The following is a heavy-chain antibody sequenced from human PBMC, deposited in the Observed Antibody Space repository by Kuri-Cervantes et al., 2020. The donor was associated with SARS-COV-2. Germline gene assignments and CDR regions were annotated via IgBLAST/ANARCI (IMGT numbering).Heavy chain of an antibody. Sequence: GSLRLSCAVSGWSFSGYYWSWIRQPAGKGLEWIGRIYTSGSTNYNPSLKSRVTMSVDTSKNQFSLKLSSVTAADTAVYYCARCLAAAGPPPHAYYYYMDVWGKGTTVTVSS. CDR3: ARCLAAAGPPPHAYYYYMDV. CDR1: GWSFSGYY. CDR2: IYTSGST. V-gene: IGHV4-4*07. D-gene: IGHD6-13*01. J-gene: IGHJ6*03.